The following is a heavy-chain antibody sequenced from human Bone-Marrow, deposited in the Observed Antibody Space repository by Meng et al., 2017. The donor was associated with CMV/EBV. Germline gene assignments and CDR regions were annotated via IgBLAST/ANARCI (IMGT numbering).Heavy chain of an antibody. CDR2: IYSSGST. CDR3: AREEDDYVWGSYRYRGGFDY. V-gene: IGHV4-39*07. J-gene: IGHJ4*02. D-gene: IGHD3-16*02. Sequence: GSLRLSCTVSGGSVSSGSYYWGWIRQPPGKGLEWIGSIYSSGSTYYNPSLKSRVTISVDTSKNQFSLKLSSVTAADTAVYYCAREEDDYVWGSYRYRGGFDYWAQGTLATVSS. CDR1: GGSVSSGSYY.